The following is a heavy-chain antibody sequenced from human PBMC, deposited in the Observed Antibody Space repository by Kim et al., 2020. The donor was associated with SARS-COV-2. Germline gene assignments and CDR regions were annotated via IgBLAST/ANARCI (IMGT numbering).Heavy chain of an antibody. J-gene: IGHJ3*02. V-gene: IGHV3-7*01. D-gene: IGHD6-19*01. Sequence: GRSLRLSCAASGFTFSSYWMTWVRQAPGKGLEWVVNIKQDGNQKYYVDSVKGRFTISRDNAKNSLYLQMNSLRAEDTAVYYCARDGDLYSSGKDAFDIWG. CDR3: ARDGDLYSSGKDAFDI. CDR2: IKQDGNQK. CDR1: GFTFSSYW.